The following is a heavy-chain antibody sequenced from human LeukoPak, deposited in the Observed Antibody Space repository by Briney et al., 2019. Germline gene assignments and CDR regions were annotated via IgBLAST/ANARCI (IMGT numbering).Heavy chain of an antibody. D-gene: IGHD6-6*01. CDR3: VRGHSSSSNYFDY. CDR2: ISGNGGST. Sequence: GGPLRLSCSASGFTFSSYAMRWVRQAPGKGLEYASGISGNGGSTNYEDSVKGRFTISRDNYKNTLYLQMSSLRAEDTAVYYCVRGHSSSSNYFDYWGQGSLVTVSS. V-gene: IGHV3-64D*09. CDR1: GFTFSSYA. J-gene: IGHJ4*02.